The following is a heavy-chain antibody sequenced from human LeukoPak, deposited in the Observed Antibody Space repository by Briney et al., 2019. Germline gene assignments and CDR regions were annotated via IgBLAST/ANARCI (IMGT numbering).Heavy chain of an antibody. CDR2: IGTAGDT. Sequence: GGSLRLSCAASGFTFSSYDMHWVRQATGKGLEWVSAIGTAGDTYYPGSVKGRFTISRENAKNSLYLQMNSLRAGDTAVYYCARASDRRVTLGAFDIWGRGTMVTVSS. CDR1: GFTFSSYD. D-gene: IGHD2-21*02. V-gene: IGHV3-13*01. CDR3: ARASDRRVTLGAFDI. J-gene: IGHJ3*02.